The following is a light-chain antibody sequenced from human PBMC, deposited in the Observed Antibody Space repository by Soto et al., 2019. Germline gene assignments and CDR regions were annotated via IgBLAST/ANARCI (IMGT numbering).Light chain of an antibody. CDR1: SSDVGGYNY. V-gene: IGLV2-14*01. Sequence: QSALTQPASVSGSPGQSLTISCTGTSSDVGGYNYVSWYQQHPGKAPKLMIYAVSNRPSGVSNRFSGSKSGNTASLTISGLQAEDEADYYCSSYTSSSALVVFGGGTKVTVL. J-gene: IGLJ2*01. CDR3: SSYTSSSALVV. CDR2: AVS.